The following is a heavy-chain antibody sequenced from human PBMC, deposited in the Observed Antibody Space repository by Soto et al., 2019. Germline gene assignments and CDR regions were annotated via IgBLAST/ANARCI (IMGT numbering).Heavy chain of an antibody. V-gene: IGHV4-39*01. J-gene: IGHJ4*02. Sequence: SETLSLTCTVSGGSISSSSYYWGWIRQPPGKGLEWIGSIYYSGSTYYNPSLKSRVTISVDTSKNQFSLKLSSVTAADTAVYYCARHFRRVATFDYWGQGTLVTVSS. CDR1: GGSISSSSYY. CDR2: IYYSGST. CDR3: ARHFRRVATFDY.